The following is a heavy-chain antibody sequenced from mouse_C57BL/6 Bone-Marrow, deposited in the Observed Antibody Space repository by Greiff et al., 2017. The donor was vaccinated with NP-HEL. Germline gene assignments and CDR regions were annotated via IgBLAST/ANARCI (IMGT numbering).Heavy chain of an antibody. Sequence: EVKVVESGGGLVQPKGSLKLSCAASGFTFNTYAMHWVRQAPGKGLEWVARIRSKSSNYATYYADSVKDRFTISRDDSQSMLYLQMNNLKTEDTAMYYCVRDLIITTVVEGPFAYWGQGTLVTVSA. CDR1: GFTFNTYA. J-gene: IGHJ3*01. CDR3: VRDLIITTVVEGPFAY. V-gene: IGHV10-3*01. CDR2: IRSKSSNYAT. D-gene: IGHD1-1*01.